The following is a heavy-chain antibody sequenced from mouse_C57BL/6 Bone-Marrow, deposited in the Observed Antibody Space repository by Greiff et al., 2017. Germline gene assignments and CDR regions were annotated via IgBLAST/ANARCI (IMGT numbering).Heavy chain of an antibody. V-gene: IGHV1-81*01. CDR2: IYPRSGNT. Sequence: VQRVESGAELARPGASVKLSCKASGYTFTSYGISWVKQRTGQGLEWIGEIYPRSGNTYYTEKFKGKDTLTADKSSSTAYMELRSLTSEDSAVYFCARGNFDYWGQGTTLTVSS. CDR1: GYTFTSYG. J-gene: IGHJ2*01. CDR3: ARGNFDY.